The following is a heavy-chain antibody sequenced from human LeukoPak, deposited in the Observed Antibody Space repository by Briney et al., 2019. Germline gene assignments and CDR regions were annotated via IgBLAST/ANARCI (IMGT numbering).Heavy chain of an antibody. CDR2: ITVFNDNR. V-gene: IGHV1-18*01. CDR1: GYTFTSYG. J-gene: IGHJ4*02. D-gene: IGHD3-10*01. CDR3: ARALLWFGEPSRIDY. Sequence: ASVKVSCKASGYTFTSYGISWVRQTPGQGLEWMGWITVFNDNRNYTQKLQGRVTMTTDTSTSTAYMELRSLRSDDTAVYYCARALLWFGEPSRIDYWGQGTLVTAST.